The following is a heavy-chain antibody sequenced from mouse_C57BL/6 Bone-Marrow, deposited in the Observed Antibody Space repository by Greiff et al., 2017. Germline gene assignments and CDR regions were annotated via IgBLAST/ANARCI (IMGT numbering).Heavy chain of an antibody. D-gene: IGHD2-4*01. CDR2: IYPRSGNT. Sequence: VKVVESGAELARPGASVKLSCKASGYTFTSYGISWVKQRTGQGLEWIGEIYPRSGNTYYNEKFKGKATLTADKSSSTAYMELRSLTSEDSAVYFCARGYYDYGGDYFDYWGQGTTLTVSS. CDR1: GYTFTSYG. J-gene: IGHJ2*01. V-gene: IGHV1-81*01. CDR3: ARGYYDYGGDYFDY.